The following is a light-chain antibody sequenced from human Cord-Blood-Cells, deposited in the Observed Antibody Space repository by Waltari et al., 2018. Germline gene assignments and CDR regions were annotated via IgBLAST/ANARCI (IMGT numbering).Light chain of an antibody. J-gene: IGLJ1*01. Sequence: YALTPPPSGSVAAGKRARMTRRGTNTGSKRVPWYQHKPGTAPVMVIYYDSDRLSGIPERFSGSNSGNTATLTISRVEAGDEADYYCQVCDSSSDHYVFGTGTKVTVL. CDR2: YDS. CDR3: QVCDSSSDHYV. V-gene: IGLV3-21*04. CDR1: NTGSKR.